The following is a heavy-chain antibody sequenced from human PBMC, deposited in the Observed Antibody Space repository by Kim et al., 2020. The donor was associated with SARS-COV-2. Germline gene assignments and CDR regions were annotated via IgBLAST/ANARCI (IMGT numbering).Heavy chain of an antibody. CDR3: EKFRVRDYAFDI. J-gene: IGHJ3*02. D-gene: IGHD3-10*01. CDR2: T. Sequence: TCYAGNVKGRFTISRNNSENTLYLEMNSLRAEDTAVYYCEKFRVRDYAFDIWGQGTMVTVSS. V-gene: IGHV3-23*01.